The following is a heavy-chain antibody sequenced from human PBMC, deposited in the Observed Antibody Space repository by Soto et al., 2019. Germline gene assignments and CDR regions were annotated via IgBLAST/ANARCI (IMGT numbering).Heavy chain of an antibody. V-gene: IGHV4-4*02. CDR1: GGSISSSNW. D-gene: IGHD3-22*01. Sequence: QVQLQESGPGLVKPSGTLSLTCAVSGGSISSSNWWNWVRQHPGKGLEWMGENYDSGSTNYNPSLKTRVNISVDKPKNHFSLRLTYVTAADPAVYYSSRGGGADYYDDTGYYSSRGCFDPWGQGTPVTVSS. J-gene: IGHJ5*02. CDR2: NYDSGST. CDR3: SRGGGADYYDDTGYYSSRGCFDP.